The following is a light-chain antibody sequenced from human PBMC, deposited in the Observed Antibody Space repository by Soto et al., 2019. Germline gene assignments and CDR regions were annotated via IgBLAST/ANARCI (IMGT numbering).Light chain of an antibody. CDR3: SSYTSSSPRV. CDR1: SSDVGGYNY. J-gene: IGLJ3*02. V-gene: IGLV2-14*01. CDR2: EVS. Sequence: QSVLTQPASVSGSPGQSITISCTGTSSDVGGYNYVSWYQQHPGKAPKLMIYEVSNRPSGVSNRFSGSKSGNTASLTISGLQAEDEAAYYCSSYTSSSPRVFGGGTKVTVL.